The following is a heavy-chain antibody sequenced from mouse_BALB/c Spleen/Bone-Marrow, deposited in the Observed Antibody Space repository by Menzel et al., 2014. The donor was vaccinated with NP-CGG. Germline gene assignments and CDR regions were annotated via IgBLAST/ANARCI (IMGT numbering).Heavy chain of an antibody. J-gene: IGHJ2*01. D-gene: IGHD1-1*01. CDR1: GYTFTSNT. Sequence: QVQLQQPAGELARPGASVKMSCKASGYTFTSNTLQWVKQRPGQGLEWIGYINPTRGYTDYNQKFKDKTTLTADKSSSTVYMQLSSLTSEDSAAYHGAREATYYAYFDYWGQGTILTVSS. CDR3: AREATYYAYFDY. CDR2: INPTRGYT. V-gene: IGHV1-4*02.